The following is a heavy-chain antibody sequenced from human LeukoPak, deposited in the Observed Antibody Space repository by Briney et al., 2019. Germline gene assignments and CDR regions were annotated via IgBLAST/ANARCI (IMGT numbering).Heavy chain of an antibody. CDR3: ARAHWFGLNYYYYGMDV. J-gene: IGHJ6*02. Sequence: GGSLRLSCTASGFTFSTYTVSWVRQAPGKGLEWVSVIYSGGSTYYADSVKGRFTISRDNSKNTLYLQMNSLRAEDTAVYYCARAHWFGLNYYYYGMDVWGQGTTVTVSS. CDR1: GFTFSTYT. CDR2: IYSGGST. D-gene: IGHD3-10*01. V-gene: IGHV3-53*01.